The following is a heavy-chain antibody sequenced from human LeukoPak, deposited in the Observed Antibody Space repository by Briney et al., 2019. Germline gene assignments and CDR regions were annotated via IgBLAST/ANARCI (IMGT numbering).Heavy chain of an antibody. D-gene: IGHD6-25*01. CDR3: GLSGNYYYYYMDV. J-gene: IGHJ6*03. CDR1: GYTFTSYY. Sequence: ASGKLSCTASGYTFTSYYMHWVRQAPGQGLEWMGIINPSGGSTSYAQKFQGRLTITADESTTTAYMELSSLRSDDTAIYYCGLSGNYYYYYMDVWGNRTTGTISS. V-gene: IGHV1-46*01. CDR2: INPSGGST.